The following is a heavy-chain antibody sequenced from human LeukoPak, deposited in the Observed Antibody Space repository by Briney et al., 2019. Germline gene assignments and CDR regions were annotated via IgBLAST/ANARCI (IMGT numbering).Heavy chain of an antibody. CDR1: GFTFSSYT. CDR2: ISSNGGST. Sequence: GGSLRLSCSVSGFTFSSYTMHWLRQAPGKGLEYVSAISSNGGSTKYADSVKGRFTISRDNSKNTLYLQMSSLRAEDTAVYYCVEGVNGYWGQGTLVTVSS. D-gene: IGHD2-21*01. J-gene: IGHJ4*02. V-gene: IGHV3-64D*06. CDR3: VEGVNGY.